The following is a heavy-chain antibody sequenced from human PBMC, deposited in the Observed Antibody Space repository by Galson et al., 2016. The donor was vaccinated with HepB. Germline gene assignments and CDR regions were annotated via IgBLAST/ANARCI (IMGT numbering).Heavy chain of an antibody. Sequence: SVKVSCKASGYTFTINGISWVRQAPGEGLEWMGWISAYSGNTIYAQQFQGRVTMTKDTSTSTAYMELRSLRSDDTAVYYCARDREYTFDNWGQGILVTVSS. CDR3: ARDREYTFDN. J-gene: IGHJ4*02. CDR1: GYTFTING. CDR2: ISAYSGNT. D-gene: IGHD2/OR15-2a*01. V-gene: IGHV1-18*04.